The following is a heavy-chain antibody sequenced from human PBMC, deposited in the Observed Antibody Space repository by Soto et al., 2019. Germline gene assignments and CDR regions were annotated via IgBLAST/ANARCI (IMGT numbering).Heavy chain of an antibody. Sequence: AAALILSCAACGTSFSCYNSSWLRPLGQGLEWMGRISTYNGKTNYAQKLQGRVTMTTDTSTSTAYMELRSLRSDDTSVYYCARFYWGRSVYLVDYWGQETLVTVSS. CDR3: ARFYWGRSVYLVDY. J-gene: IGHJ4*02. CDR1: GTSFSCYN. V-gene: IGHV1-18*04. D-gene: IGHD3-3*01. CDR2: ISTYNGKT.